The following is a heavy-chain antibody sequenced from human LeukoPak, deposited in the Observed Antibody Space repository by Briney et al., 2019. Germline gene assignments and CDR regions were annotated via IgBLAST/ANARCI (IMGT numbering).Heavy chain of an antibody. CDR3: ARAQGDYYGMDV. J-gene: IGHJ6*02. CDR1: GFTFSTYA. CDR2: ISTSGDRT. V-gene: IGHV3-23*01. Sequence: GGSLRLSCAASGFTFSTYAMTWVRQAPGKGLEWVSGISTSGDRTYYADSVKGRFTISRDNSKNTLYLQMNSLRAEDTAVYYCARAQGDYYGMDVWGQGTTVTVSS.